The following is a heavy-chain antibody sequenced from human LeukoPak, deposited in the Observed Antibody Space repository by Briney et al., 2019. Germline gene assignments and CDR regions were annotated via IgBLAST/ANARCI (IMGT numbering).Heavy chain of an antibody. CDR1: GFTFSSYA. CDR2: INDGSSST. J-gene: IGHJ5*01. V-gene: IGHV3-23*01. Sequence: PGGSLRLSCEASGFTFSSYAMSWVRQAPGKGLEWVSAINDGSSSTYYADSVKGRFTISRDNSKNTVDLQMNSLRVEDTAVYYCAMRGNNWYDCWGQGTLVTVSS. CDR3: AMRGNNWYDC.